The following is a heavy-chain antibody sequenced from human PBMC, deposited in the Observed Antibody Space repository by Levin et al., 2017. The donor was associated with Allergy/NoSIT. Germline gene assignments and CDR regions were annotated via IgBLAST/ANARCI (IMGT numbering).Heavy chain of an antibody. Sequence: QTLSLTCTFSGFSLSTAGMCVTWIRQPPGKALEWLARIDWDDDKYYSTSLKTRLTISKDTSKNQVVVTMTNMDPVDTATYFCARIQRYRGAWYFDFWGQGTLVTVSS. D-gene: IGHD5-12*01. CDR1: GFSLSTAGMC. V-gene: IGHV2-70*11. CDR2: IDWDDDK. J-gene: IGHJ4*02. CDR3: ARIQRYRGAWYFDF.